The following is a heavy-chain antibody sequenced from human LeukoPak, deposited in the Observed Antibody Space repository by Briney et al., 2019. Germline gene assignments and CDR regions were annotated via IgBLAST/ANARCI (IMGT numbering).Heavy chain of an antibody. CDR3: TRTYYDFWSGYYLDY. CDR1: GFTFSGSA. D-gene: IGHD3-3*01. J-gene: IGHJ4*02. CDR2: IRSKANSYAT. Sequence: PGGSLRLSCAASGFTFSGSAMHWVRQASGKGLEWVGRIRSKANSYATAFAASVKGRFTISRDDSKNTAYLQMNSLKTEDTAVYFCTRTYYDFWSGYYLDYWGQGTLVTASS. V-gene: IGHV3-73*01.